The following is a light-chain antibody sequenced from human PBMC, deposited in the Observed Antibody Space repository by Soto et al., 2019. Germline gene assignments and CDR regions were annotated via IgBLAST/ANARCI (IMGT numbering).Light chain of an antibody. Sequence: QSALTQPRSVSGSPGQSVTISCTGTSSDVGIYNYVSWYQHHPGKAPKLMIYEVNKRPSGVPDRFSGSKSGNTASLTVSGLQAEDEADYYCSSYAGSSNVFGTGTKLTVL. CDR1: SSDVGIYNY. V-gene: IGLV2-8*01. J-gene: IGLJ1*01. CDR3: SSYAGSSNV. CDR2: EVN.